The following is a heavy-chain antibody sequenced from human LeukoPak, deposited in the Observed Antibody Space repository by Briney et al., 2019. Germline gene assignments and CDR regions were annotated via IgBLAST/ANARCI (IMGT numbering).Heavy chain of an antibody. D-gene: IGHD6-13*01. CDR2: INTNTGNP. V-gene: IGHV7-4-1*02. J-gene: IGHJ3*02. CDR3: ARERRSSSPGEQQLVRAFDI. Sequence: GASVKVSCTASGYTFTNYAMNWVRQAPGQGLEWMGWINTNTGNPTYAQGFTGRFVFSLDTSVSTAYLQISSLKAEDTAMYYCARERRSSSPGEQQLVRAFDIWGQGTMVTVSS. CDR1: GYTFTNYA.